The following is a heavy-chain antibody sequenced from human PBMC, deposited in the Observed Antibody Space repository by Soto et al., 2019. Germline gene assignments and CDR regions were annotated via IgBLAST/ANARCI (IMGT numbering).Heavy chain of an antibody. V-gene: IGHV3-33*01. CDR3: AVKNYGNDFDY. J-gene: IGHJ4*02. CDR1: GFTFSSYG. Sequence: PGGSLRLSCAASGFTFSSYGMHWVRQAPGKGLEWVAVIWYDGSNKYYADSVKGRFTISRDNSKNTLYLQMNSLRAEDTAVYYCAVKNYGNDFDYWGQGTLVTVSS. D-gene: IGHD4-17*01. CDR2: IWYDGSNK.